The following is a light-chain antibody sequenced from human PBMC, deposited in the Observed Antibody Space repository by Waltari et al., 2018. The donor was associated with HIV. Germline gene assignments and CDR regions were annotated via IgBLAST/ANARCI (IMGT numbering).Light chain of an antibody. Sequence: HSVLTQAPSASGTLGQRVTISCSGSISNIGTNSVSWFQQLPGWSPRRIIFSDSQRPSGVPARFAASKSGTSASLAIDGLESGDEADYYCAARDDILSGSWVFGGGT. CDR2: SDS. CDR3: AARDDILSGSWV. V-gene: IGLV1-44*01. J-gene: IGLJ3*02. CDR1: ISNIGTNS.